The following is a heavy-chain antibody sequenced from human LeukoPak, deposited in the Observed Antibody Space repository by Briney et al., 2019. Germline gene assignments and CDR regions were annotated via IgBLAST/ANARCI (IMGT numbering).Heavy chain of an antibody. CDR2: ISFDGSNK. J-gene: IGHJ4*02. V-gene: IGHV3-30*03. D-gene: IGHD1-26*01. CDR1: GFTLSIYW. Sequence: PGGSLRLSCEASGFTLSIYWMSWVRQAPGKGLEWVAVISFDGSNKYYGDSVRGRFIVSRDNSQNTLYLQMTRLRAEDTAVYYCAPWGSGTYLNYWGQGNLVTVSS. CDR3: APWGSGTYLNY.